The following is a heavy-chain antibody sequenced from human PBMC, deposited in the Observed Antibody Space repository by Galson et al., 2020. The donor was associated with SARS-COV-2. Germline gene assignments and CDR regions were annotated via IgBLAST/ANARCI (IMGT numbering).Heavy chain of an antibody. V-gene: IGHV3-23*01. J-gene: IGHJ4*02. CDR2: ISGSGGST. CDR3: ANLLIHLRITMIVVAGPGY. CDR1: GFTFSSYA. D-gene: IGHD3-22*01. Sequence: GESLKISCAASGFTFSSYAMSWVRQAPGKGLEWVSAISGSGGSTYYADSVKGRFTISRDNSKNTLYLQMNSLRAEDTAVYYCANLLIHLRITMIVVAGPGYWGQGTLVTVSS.